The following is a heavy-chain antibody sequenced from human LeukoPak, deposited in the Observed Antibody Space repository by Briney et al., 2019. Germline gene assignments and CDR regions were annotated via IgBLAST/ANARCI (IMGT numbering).Heavy chain of an antibody. CDR2: INHDGSHT. D-gene: IGHD4/OR15-4a*01. V-gene: IGHV3-7*01. Sequence: PGGSLRLSCAASRFTFSNNWMAWVRQAPGKGPELVAHINHDGSHTGYVDSVRGRFTISRDNSKNSLYLQLKSLRAEDTGMYYFAIYLTLAFDCWGQGSLITASS. CDR1: RFTFSNNW. J-gene: IGHJ4*02. CDR3: AIYLTLAFDC.